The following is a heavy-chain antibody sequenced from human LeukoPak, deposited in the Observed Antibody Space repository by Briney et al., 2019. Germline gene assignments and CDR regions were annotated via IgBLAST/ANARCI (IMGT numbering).Heavy chain of an antibody. CDR2: ISAYNGNT. J-gene: IGHJ6*02. CDR1: GYTFTSYG. V-gene: IGHV1-18*01. D-gene: IGHD6-13*01. Sequence: ASVKVSCKASGYTFTSYGISWVRQAPGQGLEWMGWISAYNGNTNYAQKLQGRVTMTTDTSTSTVYMELRSLRSDDTAVYYCARDGYSSSWYAGLYYYGMDVWGQGTTVTVSS. CDR3: ARDGYSSSWYAGLYYYGMDV.